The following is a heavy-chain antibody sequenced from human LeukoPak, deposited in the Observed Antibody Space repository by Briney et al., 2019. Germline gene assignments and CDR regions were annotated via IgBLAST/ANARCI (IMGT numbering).Heavy chain of an antibody. D-gene: IGHD5-18*01. CDR2: IYYSGNT. CDR1: GGSISGDH. CDR3: ARRIPSMVTIDAFDI. Sequence: SETLSLTCTVSGGSISGDHWNWIRQPPGKGLEWIGNIYYSGNTNYNPSLKSRVTISVDTSKNQFSLKLSSVTAADTAVYYCARRIPSMVTIDAFDIWGQGTMVTVSS. V-gene: IGHV4-59*08. J-gene: IGHJ3*02.